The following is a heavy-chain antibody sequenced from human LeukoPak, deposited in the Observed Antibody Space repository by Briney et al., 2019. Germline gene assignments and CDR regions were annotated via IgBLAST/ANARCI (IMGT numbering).Heavy chain of an antibody. Sequence: SETLSLTCAVSGYSISSGYYWGWIRQPPGKGLEWIGNIYNSGSTDYNPSLKSRVTISVDTSKNQFSLRLSSVTAADTAVYYCARRRVDSGNHHFDYWGQETLVTVSS. CDR1: GYSISSGYY. CDR2: IYNSGST. J-gene: IGHJ4*02. CDR3: ARRRVDSGNHHFDY. V-gene: IGHV4-38-2*01. D-gene: IGHD1-26*01.